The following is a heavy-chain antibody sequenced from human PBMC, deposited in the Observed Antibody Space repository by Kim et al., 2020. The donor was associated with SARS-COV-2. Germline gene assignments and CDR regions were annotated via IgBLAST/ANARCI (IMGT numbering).Heavy chain of an antibody. J-gene: IGHJ6*02. V-gene: IGHV3-21*01. D-gene: IGHD3-9*01. CDR1: GFTFSSYS. CDR2: ISSSSSYI. CDR3: ARDLGGDYDISPAYYYGMDV. Sequence: GGSLRLSCAASGFTFSSYSMNWVRQAPGKGLEWVSSISSSSSYIYYADSVKGRFTISRDNAKNSLYLQMNSLRAEDTAVYYCARDLGGDYDISPAYYYGMDVWGQGTTVTVSS.